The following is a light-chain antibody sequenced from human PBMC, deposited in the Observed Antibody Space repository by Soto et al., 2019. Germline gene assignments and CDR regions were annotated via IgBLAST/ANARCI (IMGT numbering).Light chain of an antibody. V-gene: IGLV2-23*02. CDR1: SSDVGSYNL. CDR2: EVS. J-gene: IGLJ1*01. Sequence: ALTQPASVSGSPGQSITISCTGTSSDVGSYNLVSWYQHHPGKAPKLIIYEVSRRPSGVSNRFSGSKSGNTASLTISGLQAADEADYCCCSYAGSSTLVFGTGTKVTVL. CDR3: CSYAGSSTLV.